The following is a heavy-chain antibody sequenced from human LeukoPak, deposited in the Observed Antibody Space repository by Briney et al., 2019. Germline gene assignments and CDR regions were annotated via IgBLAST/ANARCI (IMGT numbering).Heavy chain of an antibody. CDR2: ISAYNGST. V-gene: IGHV1-18*01. D-gene: IGHD3-22*01. CDR1: GYTFTNYG. CDR3: ARDYYDSSGYAEYFQH. J-gene: IGHJ1*01. Sequence: AASVKVSCKASGYTFTNYGISWVRQAPGQGLEWMGWISAYNGSTNYARKLQGRVTMTTDTSTSTAYMELRSLRSDDTAVYYCARDYYDSSGYAEYFQHWGQGTLVTVSS.